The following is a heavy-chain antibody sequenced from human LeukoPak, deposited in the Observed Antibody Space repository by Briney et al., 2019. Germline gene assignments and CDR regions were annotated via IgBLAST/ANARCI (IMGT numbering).Heavy chain of an antibody. J-gene: IGHJ3*01. D-gene: IGHD3-16*01. CDR1: GLTFGSHA. CDR2: ISRRSGTT. Sequence: GRSLRLSCVVSGLTFGSHATHWVRQAPGKGLEWVSSISRRSGTTGYAAAVKGRFTISRDNAKNSLYLQMHGLSPEDTPVYYCAKDMGGCANGAFDVWGQGTMVTVSS. CDR3: AKDMGGCANGAFDV. V-gene: IGHV3-9*01.